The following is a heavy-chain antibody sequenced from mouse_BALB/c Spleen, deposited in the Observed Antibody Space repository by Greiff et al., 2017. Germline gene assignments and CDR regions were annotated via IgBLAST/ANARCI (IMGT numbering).Heavy chain of an antibody. Sequence: EVNLVESGGGLVKPGGSLKLSCAASGFTFSDYYMYWVRQTPEKRLEWVATISDGGSYTYYPDSVKGRFTISRDNAKNNLYLQMSSLKSEDTAMYYCARGSYYYGSSYDYAMDYWGQGTSVTVSA. CDR2: ISDGGSYT. V-gene: IGHV5-4*02. D-gene: IGHD1-1*01. CDR3: ARGSYYYGSSYDYAMDY. J-gene: IGHJ4*01. CDR1: GFTFSDYY.